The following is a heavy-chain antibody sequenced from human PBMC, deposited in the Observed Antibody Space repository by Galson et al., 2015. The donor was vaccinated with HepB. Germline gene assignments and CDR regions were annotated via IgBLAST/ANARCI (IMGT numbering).Heavy chain of an antibody. CDR2: IHYDGSTT. V-gene: IGHV3-74*01. J-gene: IGHJ4*02. CDR3: VREFLAGDY. D-gene: IGHD2/OR15-2a*01. Sequence: SLRLSCAASGFTFSSYWMHWVRQAPGKGLVWVSRIHYDGSTTTYADSVKGRFTISRDNAKNTLFLQMNSLGAEDTAVYFCVREFLAGDYWGQGTLVTVSS. CDR1: GFTFSSYW.